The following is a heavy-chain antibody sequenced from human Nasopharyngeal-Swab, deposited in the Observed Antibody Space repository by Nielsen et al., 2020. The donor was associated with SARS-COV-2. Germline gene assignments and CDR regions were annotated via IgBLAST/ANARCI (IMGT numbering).Heavy chain of an antibody. V-gene: IGHV3-53*01. D-gene: IGHD2/OR15-2a*01. J-gene: IGHJ4*02. Sequence: GGSLRLSCAASGFTVSSNYMSWVRQAPGKGLEWVSVIYSGGSTYYADSVKGRFTISRDNSKNTLSLQMNGLGAEDTAVYYCAKDLRGPYFFWGQGTLVTVSS. CDR2: IYSGGST. CDR1: GFTVSSNY. CDR3: AKDLRGPYFF.